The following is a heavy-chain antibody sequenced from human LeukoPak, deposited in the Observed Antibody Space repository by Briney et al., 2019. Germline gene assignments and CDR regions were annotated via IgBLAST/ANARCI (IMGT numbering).Heavy chain of an antibody. J-gene: IGHJ4*02. CDR1: GFTFSSYV. CDR2: ISDDGINK. V-gene: IGHV3-30-3*01. CDR3: ARRAVADEFDY. Sequence: GGSLRLSCAASGFTFSSYVMHWVRQAPGKGLEWVAVISDDGINKYYADSVKGRFTISRDNSKSALFLQLNSLRAEDTAVYYCARRAVADEFDYWGQGTLVTVST. D-gene: IGHD6-19*01.